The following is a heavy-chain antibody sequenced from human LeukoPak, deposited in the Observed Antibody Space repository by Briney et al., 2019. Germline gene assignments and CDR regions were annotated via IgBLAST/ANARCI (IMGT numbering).Heavy chain of an antibody. V-gene: IGHV4-59*11. Sequence: SETLSLTCTVSGGSLSSHFWSWIRQPPGKGLEWIGYIYYSGSTNYNPSLKSRVTISVDTSKNQCSLKLSSVTAADTAVYYCARALSEGYDFWSGYYPGGPYYYYYMDVWGKGTTVTVSS. CDR2: IYYSGST. CDR1: GGSLSSHF. D-gene: IGHD3-3*01. J-gene: IGHJ6*03. CDR3: ARALSEGYDFWSGYYPGGPYYYYYMDV.